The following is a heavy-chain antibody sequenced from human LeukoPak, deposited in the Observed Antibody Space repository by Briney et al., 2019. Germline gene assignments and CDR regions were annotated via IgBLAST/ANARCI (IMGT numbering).Heavy chain of an antibody. CDR1: GYPFIGNY. Sequence: ASVKVSCKASGYPFIGNYIHWVRQAPGQRLEWMGWINAGNGNTKYSQKFQGRVTITRDTSASTAYMELSSLRSEDTAVYYCARDAPHRGAVPFAYWGQGTLVTVSS. CDR2: INAGNGNT. CDR3: ARDAPHRGAVPFAY. V-gene: IGHV1-3*01. J-gene: IGHJ4*02. D-gene: IGHD1-26*01.